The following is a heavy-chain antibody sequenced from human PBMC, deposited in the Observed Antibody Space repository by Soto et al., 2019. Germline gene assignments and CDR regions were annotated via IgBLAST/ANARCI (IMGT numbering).Heavy chain of an antibody. CDR2: IYYSGIT. D-gene: IGHD3-9*01. CDR1: GGSVSSGSYY. CDR3: ARAHEYYDILTGSTSGWFDP. J-gene: IGHJ5*02. V-gene: IGHV4-61*01. Sequence: SETLSLTCTVSGGSVSSGSYYWSWIRQPPGKGLEWIGYIYYSGITNYNPSLKSRVTISVDTSKNQFSLKLSSVTAADTAVYYCARAHEYYDILTGSTSGWFDPWGQGTLVTVSS.